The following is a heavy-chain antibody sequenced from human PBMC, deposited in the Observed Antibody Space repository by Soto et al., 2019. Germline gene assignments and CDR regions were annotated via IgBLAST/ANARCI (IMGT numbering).Heavy chain of an antibody. D-gene: IGHD2-15*01. CDR3: AKDPEAVAATGPFDY. V-gene: IGHV3-23*01. CDR2: ISGSGGST. CDR1: GFTFSSYA. J-gene: IGHJ4*02. Sequence: PGGSLRLSCASSGFTFSSYAMSLVRQAPGKGLEWVSAISGSGGSTYYADSVKGRFTISRDNSKNTLYLQMNSLRAEDTAVYYCAKDPEAVAATGPFDYWGQGTLVTSPQ.